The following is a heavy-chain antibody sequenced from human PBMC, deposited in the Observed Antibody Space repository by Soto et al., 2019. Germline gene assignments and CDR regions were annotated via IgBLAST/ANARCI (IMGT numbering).Heavy chain of an antibody. CDR3: AGDSHQTALSGYYDFWSGYFDNWFDP. V-gene: IGHV3-7*01. CDR1: GFTFSSYW. Sequence: EVQLVESGGGLVQPGGSLRLSCAASGFTFSSYWMSWVRQAPGKGLEWVANIKQDGSEKYYVDSVKGRFTISRDNAKNSLVLQINSLSGEDTAVYYCAGDSHQTALSGYYDFWSGYFDNWFDPWGQGTLVTVSS. CDR2: IKQDGSEK. D-gene: IGHD3-3*01. J-gene: IGHJ5*02.